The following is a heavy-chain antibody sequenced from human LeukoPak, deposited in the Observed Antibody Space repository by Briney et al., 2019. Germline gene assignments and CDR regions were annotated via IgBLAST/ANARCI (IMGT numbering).Heavy chain of an antibody. CDR1: RVTFSSYH. V-gene: IGHV3-23*01. J-gene: IGHJ2*01. Sequence: PGGSLRLSSAASRVTFSSYHMRSVREAARKGLERVSAIRGGAGSTYYADSVKGRFTISRDSSKNTLYLQMNSLRAEHTAVYYCPRPGVYGDYERYFDLWVRGRLVSV. CDR3: PRPGVYGDYERYFDL. CDR2: IRGGAGST. D-gene: IGHD4-17*01.